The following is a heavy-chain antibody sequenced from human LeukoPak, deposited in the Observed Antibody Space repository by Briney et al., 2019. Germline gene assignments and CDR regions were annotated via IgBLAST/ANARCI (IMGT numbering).Heavy chain of an antibody. CDR3: ARHIDDYGAY. J-gene: IGHJ4*02. D-gene: IGHD2-21*01. CDR1: GFTFSSYW. CDR2: INWNGGST. Sequence: GGSLRLSCAASGFTFSSYWMSWVRQAPGKGLEWVSGINWNGGSTGYADSVKGRFTISRDNAKNSLYLQMNSLRAEDTALYYCARHIDDYGAYWGQGTLVTVSS. V-gene: IGHV3-20*04.